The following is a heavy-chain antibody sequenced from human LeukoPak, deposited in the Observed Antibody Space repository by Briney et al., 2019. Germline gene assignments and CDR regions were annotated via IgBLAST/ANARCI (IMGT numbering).Heavy chain of an antibody. J-gene: IGHJ4*02. Sequence: GGSLRLSCAASGFTFDDYAMHWVWQAPGKGLEWVSGISWNSGSIGYADSVKGRFTISRDNAKNSLYLQMNSLRAEDTALYYCAKGAEAYSSGWYGYWGQGTLVTVSS. CDR3: AKGAEAYSSGWYGY. V-gene: IGHV3-9*01. D-gene: IGHD6-19*01. CDR2: ISWNSGSI. CDR1: GFTFDDYA.